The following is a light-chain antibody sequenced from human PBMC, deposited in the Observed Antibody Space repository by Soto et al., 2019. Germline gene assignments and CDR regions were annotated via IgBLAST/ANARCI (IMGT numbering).Light chain of an antibody. J-gene: IGLJ2*01. CDR3: AAWGDSLNGPV. CDR2: SNN. V-gene: IGLV1-44*01. Sequence: QLVLTQPPSASGTPGQRVTISCSGSSSNIGSNTVNWYQQLPGTAPKLLIYSNNQRPSGVPDRFSGSKSGTSASLAISGLQSEDEADYYCAAWGDSLNGPVFGGGTKLTV. CDR1: SSNIGSNT.